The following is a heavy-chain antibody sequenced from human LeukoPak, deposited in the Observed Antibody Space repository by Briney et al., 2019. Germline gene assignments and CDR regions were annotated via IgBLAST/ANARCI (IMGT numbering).Heavy chain of an antibody. J-gene: IGHJ4*02. CDR1: GFTFSSYE. V-gene: IGHV3-7*03. CDR3: ARDREIVVVPAAIGY. D-gene: IGHD2-2*01. CDR2: IKQDGSEK. Sequence: GGSLRLSCAASGFTFSSYEMNWVRQAPGKGLEWVANIKQDGSEKYYVDSVKGRFTISRDNAKNSLYLQMNSLRAEDTAVYYCARDREIVVVPAAIGYWGQGTLVTVSS.